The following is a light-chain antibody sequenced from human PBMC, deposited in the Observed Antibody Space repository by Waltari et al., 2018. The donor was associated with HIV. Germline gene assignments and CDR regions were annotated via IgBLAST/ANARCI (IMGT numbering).Light chain of an antibody. CDR3: QQSYSTPPVT. CDR1: QSISSY. CDR2: AAS. J-gene: IGKJ3*01. Sequence: DIQMTQSQSSLSASVGDRVTITCRASQSISSYLNWYQQKPGKAPKLLIYAASSLQSGVPSRFSGSGTGTDFTLTISSLQPEDFATYYCQQSYSTPPVTFGPGTKVDIK. V-gene: IGKV1-39*01.